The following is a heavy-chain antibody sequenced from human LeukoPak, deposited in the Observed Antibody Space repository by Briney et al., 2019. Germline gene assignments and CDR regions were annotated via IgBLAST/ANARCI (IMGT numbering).Heavy chain of an antibody. J-gene: IGHJ4*02. V-gene: IGHV3-48*01. Sequence: GGSLRLSCAASQLTFRSFDMNWVRQAPGKGLEWVAHISTGSSTKYYADSVKGRFTISRDDAKNSVYLQMNSLRADDTAVYYCARASDYWGQGTLVTVAS. CDR3: ARASDY. CDR2: ISTGSSTK. CDR1: QLTFRSFD.